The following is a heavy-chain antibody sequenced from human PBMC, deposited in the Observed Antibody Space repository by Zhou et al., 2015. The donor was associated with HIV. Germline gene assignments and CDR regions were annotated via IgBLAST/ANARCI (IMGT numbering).Heavy chain of an antibody. V-gene: IGHV3-23*01. Sequence: EVQLLESGGGLIQPGGSLRLSCAASGFSFSNYAMSWVRQAPGKGLEWVSSISSSGGTTYYGDSVKGRFTISRDNSRNTLFLQMTSLRAEDTALYFCAKDLGMKADMDYWGQGTLVTVSS. CDR1: GFSFSNYA. CDR2: ISSSGGTT. CDR3: AKDLGMKADMDY. J-gene: IGHJ4*02.